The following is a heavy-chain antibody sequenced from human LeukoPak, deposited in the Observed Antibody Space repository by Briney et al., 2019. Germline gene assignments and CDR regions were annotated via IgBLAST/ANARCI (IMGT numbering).Heavy chain of an antibody. V-gene: IGHV3-7*01. CDR2: IKQDGSDI. CDR1: GFTFSNYW. Sequence: GGSLRLSCAASGFTFSNYWMSWVRQAPGKGLEWVANIKQDGSDIYYVDSVKGPFTISREHAKNSLYLQMNSLRAEDMAVYYRTRSGTYVFDFWGQGTLVTVSS. D-gene: IGHD1-26*01. J-gene: IGHJ4*02. CDR3: TRSGTYVFDF.